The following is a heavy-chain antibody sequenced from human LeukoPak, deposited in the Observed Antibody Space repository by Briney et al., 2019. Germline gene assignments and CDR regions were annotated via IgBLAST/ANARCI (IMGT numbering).Heavy chain of an antibody. CDR2: INHSGST. Sequence: SETLSLTCAVYGGSFSGYYWSWIRQPPGKGLEWIGEINHSGSTNYNPSLKSRVTISVDTSRNQFSPKLSSVTAADTAVYYCARGLGRDWGQGTLVTVSS. J-gene: IGHJ4*02. CDR3: ARGLGRD. CDR1: GGSFSGYY. V-gene: IGHV4-34*01.